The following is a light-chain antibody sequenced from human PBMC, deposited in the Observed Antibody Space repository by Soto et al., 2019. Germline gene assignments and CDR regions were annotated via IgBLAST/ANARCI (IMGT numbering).Light chain of an antibody. J-gene: IGKJ4*01. Sequence: DIVMTQSPYSLAVSLGERATINCKSSQSVLYSSNNKNFLAWYQQKAGQPPKLLIYWASTRESGVPDRFSGSGSGTDFTLTISSLQAEDVAVYYCHQYYSTPRTFGGGTKVDIK. CDR3: HQYYSTPRT. CDR2: WAS. CDR1: QSVLYSSNNKNF. V-gene: IGKV4-1*01.